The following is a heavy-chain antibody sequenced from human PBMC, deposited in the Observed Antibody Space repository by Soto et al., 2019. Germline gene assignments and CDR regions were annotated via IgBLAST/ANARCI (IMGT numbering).Heavy chain of an antibody. V-gene: IGHV4-59*08. Sequence: SETLSLTCTVSGGSISSYYWSWIRQPPGKGLEWIGYIYYSGSTNYNPSLKSRVNISVDTSKNQFSLKLSSVTAADTAVYYCSILSIVVVPAAADYYYMDVWGKGTTVTVSS. CDR1: GGSISSYY. CDR3: SILSIVVVPAAADYYYMDV. D-gene: IGHD2-2*01. J-gene: IGHJ6*03. CDR2: IYYSGST.